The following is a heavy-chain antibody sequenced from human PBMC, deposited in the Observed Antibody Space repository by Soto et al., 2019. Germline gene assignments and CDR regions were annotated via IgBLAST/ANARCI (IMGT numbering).Heavy chain of an antibody. V-gene: IGHV4-39*01. CDR1: GGSMSSSSSYY. Sequence: QLQLQESGPGLVKPWETLSLTCTVSGGSMSSSSSYYWGWIRQPPGKGLEWIGTISYSGTTYYNPTLKSRVPLSVDTSKNHCSVKLSPLTCADTAVYYCARHGGRYSYRSYYYYALDVWGQGTTVTVSS. D-gene: IGHD5-18*01. CDR2: ISYSGTT. J-gene: IGHJ6*02. CDR3: ARHGGRYSYRSYYYYALDV.